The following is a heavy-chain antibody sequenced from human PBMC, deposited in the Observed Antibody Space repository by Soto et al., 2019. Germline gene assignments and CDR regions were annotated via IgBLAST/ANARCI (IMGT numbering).Heavy chain of an antibody. Sequence: ASVKVSCKASGYTFTGYYMHWVRQAPGQGLEWMGWINPNSGGTNYAQKFQGWVTMTRDTSISTAYMELSRLRSDDTAVYYCARDGSSSSGECYFDYWGQGTPVTVSS. V-gene: IGHV1-2*04. CDR3: ARDGSSSSGECYFDY. J-gene: IGHJ4*02. D-gene: IGHD6-6*01. CDR1: GYTFTGYY. CDR2: INPNSGGT.